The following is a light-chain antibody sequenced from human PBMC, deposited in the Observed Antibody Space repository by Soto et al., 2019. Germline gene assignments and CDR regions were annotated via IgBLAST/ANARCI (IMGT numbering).Light chain of an antibody. J-gene: IGLJ1*01. CDR1: GNELCGYNY. CDR2: DVS. CDR3: SSYTSSSTLRYV. V-gene: IGLV2-14*01. Sequence: QTALTQPASVSGSHGQSITIFCTGTGNELCGYNYVSEYQQHPVKAPKLMIYDVSNRPSGVSNRFSGSKSGYTASLTISGLQAEDEANYYCSSYTSSSTLRYVFGTGTKVTVL.